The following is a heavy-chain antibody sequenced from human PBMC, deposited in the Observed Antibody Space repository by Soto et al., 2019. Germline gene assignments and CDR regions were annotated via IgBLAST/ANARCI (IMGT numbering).Heavy chain of an antibody. CDR2: IYWDDDK. J-gene: IGHJ4*02. Sequence: QITLKEAGPTLVKPTQTLTLTCSFSGFSLITSGVGVGWIRQPPGKALEWLALIYWDDDKGYSTSLKSRLTHTXXTSKNQVVLTMTNMDPADTATYSCAHTMAPRSFDYWGQGILVTVSS. CDR1: GFSLITSGVG. V-gene: IGHV2-5*02. CDR3: AHTMAPRSFDY.